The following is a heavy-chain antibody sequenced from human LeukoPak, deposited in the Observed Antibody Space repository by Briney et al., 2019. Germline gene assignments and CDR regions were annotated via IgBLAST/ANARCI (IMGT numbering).Heavy chain of an antibody. J-gene: IGHJ4*02. Sequence: GGSLRLSCAASGFLFSSFEVNWVRQAPGKGLEWVSYISSSGITIYYADSVKGRFTISRDNAKNSLYLQMNSLRAEDTAVYYCARDKQVGATYFDYWGQGTLVTVSS. V-gene: IGHV3-48*03. CDR2: ISSSGITI. CDR1: GFLFSSFE. CDR3: ARDKQVGATYFDY. D-gene: IGHD1-26*01.